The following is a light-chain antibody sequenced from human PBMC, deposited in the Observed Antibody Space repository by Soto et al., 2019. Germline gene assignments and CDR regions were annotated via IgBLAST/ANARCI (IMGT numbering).Light chain of an antibody. CDR1: KLGDKY. Sequence: SYELTQPPSVAVSPGQTATITCSGDKLGDKYASWYQQKPGQSPVLVIYQDGKRPSGIPERFSGSNSGNTATLTISGTQAMAEADYYCQAWDTFVVFGGGTQLTVL. J-gene: IGLJ2*01. V-gene: IGLV3-1*01. CDR2: QDG. CDR3: QAWDTFVV.